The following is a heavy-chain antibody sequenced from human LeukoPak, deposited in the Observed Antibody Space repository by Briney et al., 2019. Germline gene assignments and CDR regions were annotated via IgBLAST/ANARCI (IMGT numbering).Heavy chain of an antibody. D-gene: IGHD2-15*01. Sequence: PGGSLRLSCAASGFTFSDYYMSWIRQAPGKGLEWVSYISSGGSAIYYADSVKGRFTISRDNAKKSVYLQMNSLRVEDTAVYYCASRYCSGHSCYFGNWGQGTLVTVSS. J-gene: IGHJ4*02. V-gene: IGHV3-11*04. CDR2: ISSGGSAI. CDR3: ASRYCSGHSCYFGN. CDR1: GFTFSDYY.